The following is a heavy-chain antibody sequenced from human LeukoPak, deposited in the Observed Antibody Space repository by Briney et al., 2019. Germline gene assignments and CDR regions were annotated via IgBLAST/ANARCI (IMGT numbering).Heavy chain of an antibody. CDR2: MNPNSGNT. Sequence: ASVKVSCKASGYTFTGYYMHWVRQATGQGLEWMGWMNPNSGNTGYAQKFQGRVTMTRNTSISTAYMELSSLRSEDTAVYYCARTERWLPPHYWGQGTLVTVSS. J-gene: IGHJ4*02. V-gene: IGHV1-8*02. D-gene: IGHD5-24*01. CDR1: GYTFTGYY. CDR3: ARTERWLPPHY.